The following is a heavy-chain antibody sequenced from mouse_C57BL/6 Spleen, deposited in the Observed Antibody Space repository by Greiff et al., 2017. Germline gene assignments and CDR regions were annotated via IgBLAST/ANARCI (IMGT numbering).Heavy chain of an antibody. V-gene: IGHV5-12*01. CDR2: ISNGGGST. J-gene: IGHJ3*01. D-gene: IGHD4-1*02. CDR1: GFTFSDYY. CDR3: ARHANWAWFAY. Sequence: DVKLVESGGGLVQPGGSLKLSCAASGFTFSDYYMYWVRQTPEKRLEWVAYISNGGGSTYYPDTVKGRFTISRDNAKNTLYLQMSRLKSEDTAMYYCARHANWAWFAYWGQGTLGTVSA.